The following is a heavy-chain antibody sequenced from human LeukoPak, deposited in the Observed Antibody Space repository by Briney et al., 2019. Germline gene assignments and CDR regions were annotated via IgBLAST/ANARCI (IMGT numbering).Heavy chain of an antibody. D-gene: IGHD1-14*01. Sequence: GGSLRLSCAASGLTFSSYAMSWVRQAPGKGLEWVSAISGSGGSTYYADSVKGRFTISRDNSKNTLYLQMNSLRAEDTAVYYCAPNRGSGGYYYYGMDVWGQGTTVTVSS. CDR1: GLTFSSYA. V-gene: IGHV3-23*01. CDR2: ISGSGGST. CDR3: APNRGSGGYYYYGMDV. J-gene: IGHJ6*02.